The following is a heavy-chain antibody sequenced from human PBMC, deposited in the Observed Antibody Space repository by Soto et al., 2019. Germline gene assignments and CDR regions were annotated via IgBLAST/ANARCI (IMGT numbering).Heavy chain of an antibody. Sequence: EVQLLESGEGLVQPGGSLTLSCEASGFTFSTYAMSWVRQAPGKGLEWVSAIRSSGDSTDYADSVKGRFTISRDNSDNTLYLPMNSLVADDTAVYYCGKVDCPNLGSGRWVFDFWGQGNLVIVSA. CDR1: GFTFSTYA. CDR2: IRSSGDST. D-gene: IGHD3-10*01. CDR3: GKVDCPNLGSGRWVFDF. V-gene: IGHV3-23*01. J-gene: IGHJ4*02.